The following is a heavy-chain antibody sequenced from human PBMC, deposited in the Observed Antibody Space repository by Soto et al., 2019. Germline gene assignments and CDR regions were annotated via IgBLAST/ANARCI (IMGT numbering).Heavy chain of an antibody. V-gene: IGHV3-7*05. CDR1: GSTFSSYW. J-gene: IGHJ6*02. Sequence: EVQLVESGGGLVQPGGSLRLSCAASGSTFSSYWMSWVRQAPGKGLEWVANIKQDGSEQYYVDSVKGRFTISRDNAKNSLYLQMNSLRAEDTAVYYCARDVTIVVVPAIYYYYYGMDVWGQGTTVTVSS. D-gene: IGHD2-2*01. CDR3: ARDVTIVVVPAIYYYYYGMDV. CDR2: IKQDGSEQ.